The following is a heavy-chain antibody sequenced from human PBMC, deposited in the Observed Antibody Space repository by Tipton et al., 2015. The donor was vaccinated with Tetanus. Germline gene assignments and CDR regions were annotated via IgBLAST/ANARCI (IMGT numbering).Heavy chain of an antibody. V-gene: IGHV4-39*01. J-gene: IGHJ4*02. CDR2: IYDRGST. Sequence: TLSLTCTVSGGSISSSSFYWGWIRQPPGKGLEWIGSIYDRGSTYYNPSLKSRVTISVDTSKNQFSLKLSSVTAADTAVYYCARREGYCYGAGCYPYYFDYWGQGTLVTVSS. CDR3: ARREGYCYGAGCYPYYFDY. CDR1: GGSISSSSFY. D-gene: IGHD2-15*01.